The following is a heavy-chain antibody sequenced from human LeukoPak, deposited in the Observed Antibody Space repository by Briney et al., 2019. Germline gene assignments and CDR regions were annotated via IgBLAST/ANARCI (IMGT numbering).Heavy chain of an antibody. Sequence: PSETLSLTCTVSGGSISSGSYYWSWIRQPAGKGLEWIGRIYTSGSTNYNPSLKSRVTISVDTSKNQFSLKLSSVTAADTAVYYCAREGGDYGIAARPGSGAFDIWGQGTMVTVSS. CDR3: AREGGDYGIAARPGSGAFDI. V-gene: IGHV4-61*02. CDR1: GGSISSGSYY. CDR2: IYTSGST. D-gene: IGHD6-6*01. J-gene: IGHJ3*02.